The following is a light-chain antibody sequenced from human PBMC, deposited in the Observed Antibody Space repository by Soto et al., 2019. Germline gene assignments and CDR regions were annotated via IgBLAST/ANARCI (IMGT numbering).Light chain of an antibody. J-gene: IGKJ1*01. CDR3: QQYNDRPRT. CDR2: GAS. V-gene: IGKV3-15*01. Sequence: ELVMKQSPATLSVSPGERATLSCRASQFVSTTLAWYQQRPGQAPRLLIYGASTRAIGVPARFSGSGSGTEFTLTISSLQSEDFAVYYCQQYNDRPRTFGQGTMVDIK. CDR1: QFVSTT.